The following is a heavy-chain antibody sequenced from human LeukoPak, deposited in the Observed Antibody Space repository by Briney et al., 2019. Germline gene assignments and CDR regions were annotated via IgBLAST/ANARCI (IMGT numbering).Heavy chain of an antibody. CDR3: AKDRPSDGYNGGYFDY. J-gene: IGHJ4*02. Sequence: GGSLRLSCAASGFTFSSYAMHWVRQAPDKGLEWVAVISYDASNKYYADSVKGRFTISRDNSKNTLYLQMNSLRAEDTAVYYCAKDRPSDGYNGGYFDYWGQGTLVTVSS. V-gene: IGHV3-30*04. CDR2: ISYDASNK. D-gene: IGHD5-24*01. CDR1: GFTFSSYA.